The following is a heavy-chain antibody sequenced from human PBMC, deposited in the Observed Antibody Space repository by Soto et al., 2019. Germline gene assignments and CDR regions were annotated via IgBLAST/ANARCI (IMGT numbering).Heavy chain of an antibody. D-gene: IGHD5-18*01. CDR3: AREKGGYSYGFSLWCMLCELDS. V-gene: IGHV1-18*01. CDR2: ISAYNGNT. CDR1: GYTFTSYG. Sequence: ASVKVSCKASGYTFTSYGISWVRQAPGQGLEWMGWISAYNGNTNYAQKLQGRVTMTTDTSTSTAYMELRSLRSDDTAVYYCAREKGGYSYGFSLWCMLCELDSWAQRTPLPVSS. J-gene: IGHJ5*01.